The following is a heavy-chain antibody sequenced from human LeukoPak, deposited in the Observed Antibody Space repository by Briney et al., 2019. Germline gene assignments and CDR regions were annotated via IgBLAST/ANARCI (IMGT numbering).Heavy chain of an antibody. V-gene: IGHV4-61*02. CDR1: GGSINSGNYY. CDR2: IYTSGST. J-gene: IGHJ6*03. CDR3: ASVSSWPGYYYYMDV. D-gene: IGHD6-13*01. Sequence: SETLSLTCSVSGGSINSGNYYWNWIRQPAGKGLEWIGRIYTSGSTSYNSSLKSRVTISLDTSKNQISLNLTSVTAADTAVYYCASVSSWPGYYYYMDVWGKGTTVTISS.